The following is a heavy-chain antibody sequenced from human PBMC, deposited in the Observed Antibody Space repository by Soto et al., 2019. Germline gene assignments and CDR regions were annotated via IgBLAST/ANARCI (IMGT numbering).Heavy chain of an antibody. CDR1: GDTFNDYY. CDR2: INPNGGVT. V-gene: IGHV1-2*04. CDR3: ARESGGATATLDYYYFYMDV. Sequence: QVQLVQSGAEVKRPGASVTVSCRSSGDTFNDYYIHWVRQAPGQGLEWMGWINPNGGVTKYAQKFQGCVSMTRVTSIRTVYMQLSRLRSDDPAVYYCARESGGATATLDYYYFYMDVWGTGTTVTVSS. D-gene: IGHD5-12*01. J-gene: IGHJ6*03.